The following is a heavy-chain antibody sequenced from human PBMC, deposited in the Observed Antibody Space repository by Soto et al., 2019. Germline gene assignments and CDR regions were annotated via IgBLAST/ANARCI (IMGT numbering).Heavy chain of an antibody. CDR2: ISGSGGST. CDR3: AKDPFYYYDSSGYSYYFDY. CDR1: GFTFSSYA. V-gene: IGHV3-23*01. D-gene: IGHD3-22*01. Sequence: PGGSLRLSCAASGFTFSSYAMSWVRQAPGKGLEWVSAISGSGGSTYYADSVKGRFTISRDNSKNTLYLQMNSLRAEDTAVYYCAKDPFYYYDSSGYSYYFDYWGQGNLVTVSS. J-gene: IGHJ4*02.